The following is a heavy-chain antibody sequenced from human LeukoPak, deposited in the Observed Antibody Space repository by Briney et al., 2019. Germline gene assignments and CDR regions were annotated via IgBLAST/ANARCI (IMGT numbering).Heavy chain of an antibody. V-gene: IGHV3-30*03. CDR1: GFTFSSYG. CDR2: ISFDGSNE. D-gene: IGHD3-16*02. Sequence: GGSLSLSCAASGFTFSSYGMHWVRQSPGRGLEWVSFISFDGSNEFYADSLKGRFNISRDNSKDTLYLQMDSLRAEDTALYYCAREEHDYVWGSYRYYYYYGIDVWGQGTTVTVSS. J-gene: IGHJ6*02. CDR3: AREEHDYVWGSYRYYYYYGIDV.